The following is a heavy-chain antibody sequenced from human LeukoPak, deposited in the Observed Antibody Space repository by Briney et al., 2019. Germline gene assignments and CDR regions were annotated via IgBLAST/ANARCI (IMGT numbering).Heavy chain of an antibody. J-gene: IGHJ3*02. CDR2: ISGSGAGT. CDR1: GFTVSSNY. CDR3: ARDSVLIAVAVRGAFDI. Sequence: GGSLRLSCAASGFTVSSNYMSWVRQAPGKGLDWVSSISGSGAGTYYADSVKGRFTISRDNSKNTLYVQMKSLGAEDTALYYCARDSVLIAVAVRGAFDIWGQGTMVTVSS. D-gene: IGHD6-19*01. V-gene: IGHV3-23*01.